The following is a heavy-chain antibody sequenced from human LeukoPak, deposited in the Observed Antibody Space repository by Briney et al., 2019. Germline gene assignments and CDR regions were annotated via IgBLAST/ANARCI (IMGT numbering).Heavy chain of an antibody. D-gene: IGHD3-22*01. CDR3: ARALYDSSGYYDY. CDR2: ISSSGSTI. Sequence: PGGSLRLSCAASGFTFSSYEMNWVRQAPGRGLEWVSYISSSGSTIYYADSVKGRFTISRDNAKNSLYLQMNSLRAEDTAVYYCARALYDSSGYYDYWGQGTPVTVSS. V-gene: IGHV3-48*03. CDR1: GFTFSSYE. J-gene: IGHJ4*02.